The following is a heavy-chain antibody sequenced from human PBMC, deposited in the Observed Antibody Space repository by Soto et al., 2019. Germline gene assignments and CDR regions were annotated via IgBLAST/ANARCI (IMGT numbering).Heavy chain of an antibody. CDR1: GFTFDDYA. J-gene: IGHJ4*02. CDR2: ISFHGTHQ. Sequence: QVQLVESGGGVVQPGRSLRLSCAASGFTFDDYAMHWVRQAPGKGLEWVAVISFHGTHQYYADSVKGRFTISRDNSKNTLDLQMDSLRAEDTAVYYCAKDGNYGSGPYYFDYWGQGTLVTVSS. D-gene: IGHD3-10*01. CDR3: AKDGNYGSGPYYFDY. V-gene: IGHV3-30*18.